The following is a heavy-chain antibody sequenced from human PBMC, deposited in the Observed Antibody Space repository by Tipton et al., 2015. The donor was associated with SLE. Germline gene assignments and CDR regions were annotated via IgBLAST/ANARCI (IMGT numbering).Heavy chain of an antibody. CDR2: IDHYGST. D-gene: IGHD6-13*01. CDR1: GGSISSNNW. V-gene: IGHV4-4*02. J-gene: IGHJ4*02. Sequence: TLSLTCDVSGGSISSNNWWSWVRQPPGKGLEWIGEIDHYGSTNYSPSLKSRVTISVDKSRNQFSLKLSSVTAADTAVYYCARDRTAAGTGIDYWGQGTLVTVSS. CDR3: ARDRTAAGTGIDY.